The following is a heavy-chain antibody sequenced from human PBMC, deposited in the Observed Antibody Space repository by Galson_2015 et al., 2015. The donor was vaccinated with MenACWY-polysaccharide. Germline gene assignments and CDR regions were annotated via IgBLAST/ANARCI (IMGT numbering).Heavy chain of an antibody. D-gene: IGHD3-3*01. V-gene: IGHV2-26*01. J-gene: IGHJ6*03. Sequence: PALVKPTQTLTLTCTVSGFSLSHARLGVSWIRQPPGKALEWLAHIFSNDEKSYSTSLKTKLTISQDTSKSQVGLTMTNLDPVDTATCYCARVSLAIRGPYYYYYMDVWGKGTTVTVSS. CDR1: GFSLSHARLG. CDR2: IFSNDEK. CDR3: ARVSLAIRGPYYYYYMDV.